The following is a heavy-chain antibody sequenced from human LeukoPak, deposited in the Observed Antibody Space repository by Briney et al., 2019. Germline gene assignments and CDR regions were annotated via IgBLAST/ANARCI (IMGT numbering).Heavy chain of an antibody. CDR3: ARNGGNSDVDY. D-gene: IGHD4-23*01. V-gene: IGHV4-4*02. Sequence: PSETLSLTCAVSGDSISSSNWWTWVRQPPGKRLEWIGEIYPSGSTNYNPSLKSRVTISVDKSKNQFSLKLSSVTAADTAVYYCARNGGNSDVDYWGQGTLVTVYS. CDR1: GDSISSSNW. CDR2: IYPSGST. J-gene: IGHJ4*02.